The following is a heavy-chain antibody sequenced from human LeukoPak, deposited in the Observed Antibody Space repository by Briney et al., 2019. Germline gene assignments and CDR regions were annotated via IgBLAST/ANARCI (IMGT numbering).Heavy chain of an antibody. CDR1: GGSISSGDYY. Sequence: SETLSLTCTVSGGSISSGDYYWSWIRQPPGKGLEWIGYIYYSGSTYYNPSLKSRVTISVDTSKNQFSPKLSSVTAADTAVYYCARDLLNEGNHLDYWGQGTLVTVPS. CDR3: ARDLLNEGNHLDY. CDR2: IYYSGST. D-gene: IGHD4-23*01. V-gene: IGHV4-30-4*01. J-gene: IGHJ4*02.